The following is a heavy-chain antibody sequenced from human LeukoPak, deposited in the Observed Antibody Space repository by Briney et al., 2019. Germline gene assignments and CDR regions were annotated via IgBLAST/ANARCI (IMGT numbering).Heavy chain of an antibody. V-gene: IGHV5-51*01. CDR3: ARFGSTVTTDAFDI. CDR1: GYSFTSYW. J-gene: IGHJ3*02. CDR2: IYPGDSDT. D-gene: IGHD4-17*01. Sequence: GASLQISCKGSGYSFTSYWIGWVRQLPGKGLEWMGIIYPGDSDTRYSPSFQGQVTISADKSISTAYLQWSSLKASDTAMYYCARFGSTVTTDAFDIWGQGTMVTVSS.